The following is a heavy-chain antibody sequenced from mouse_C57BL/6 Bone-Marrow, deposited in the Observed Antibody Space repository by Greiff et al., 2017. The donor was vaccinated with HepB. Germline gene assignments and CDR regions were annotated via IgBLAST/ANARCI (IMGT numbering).Heavy chain of an antibody. Sequence: QVQLQQSGPELVKPGASVKISCKASGYAFSSSWMNWVKQRPGKGLEWIGRIYPGDGDTNYNGKFKGKATLTADKSSSTAYMQLSSLTSEDSAVYFCARFGTTVDYWYFDVWGTGTTVTVSS. J-gene: IGHJ1*03. CDR3: ARFGTTVDYWYFDV. V-gene: IGHV1-82*01. D-gene: IGHD1-1*01. CDR1: GYAFSSSW. CDR2: IYPGDGDT.